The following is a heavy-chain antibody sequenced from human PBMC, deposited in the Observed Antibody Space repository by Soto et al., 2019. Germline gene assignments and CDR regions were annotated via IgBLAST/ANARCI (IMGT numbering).Heavy chain of an antibody. V-gene: IGHV1-69*13. Sequence: SVKVSCKASGGTFSSYAISWVRQAPGQGLDWMGGIIPIFGTANYAQKFQGRVTITADESTSTAYMELSSLRSEDTAVYYCARDLSRSTHYGIPNNWFDPWGQGTLVTVSS. J-gene: IGHJ5*02. CDR1: GGTFSSYA. D-gene: IGHD3-16*01. CDR3: ARDLSRSTHYGIPNNWFDP. CDR2: IIPIFGTA.